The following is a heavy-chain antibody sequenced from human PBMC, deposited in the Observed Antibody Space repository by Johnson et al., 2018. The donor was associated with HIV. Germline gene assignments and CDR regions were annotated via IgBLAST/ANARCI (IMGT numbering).Heavy chain of an antibody. D-gene: IGHD3-22*01. CDR2: IKSKPDGAAI. CDR3: TTVDSSGYHNDAFDI. Sequence: VLLVESGGGLVKPGGSLRLSCAASGITFNNAWMSWVRQAPGKGREWVGGIKSKPDGAAINYAAPVKGRCTVSRDDSRNTLYLQMNSLKTEDTAVYYCTTVDSSGYHNDAFDIWGQGTMVTVSS. V-gene: IGHV3-15*01. J-gene: IGHJ3*02. CDR1: GITFNNAW.